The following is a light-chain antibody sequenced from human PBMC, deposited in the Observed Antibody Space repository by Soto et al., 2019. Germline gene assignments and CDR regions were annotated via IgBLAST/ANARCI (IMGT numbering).Light chain of an antibody. CDR2: GSF. CDR3: QQYNDRPPIT. V-gene: IGKV3-15*01. CDR1: QSVDNN. Sequence: EIGMTQSPVTLSASPGESATLSCRASQSVDNNVAWYQQKPGQAPRLLIVGSFARATGIPARFSGSGSGSEFTLTISGLQSEDFAVYYCQQYNDRPPITFGQGTRLEIK. J-gene: IGKJ5*01.